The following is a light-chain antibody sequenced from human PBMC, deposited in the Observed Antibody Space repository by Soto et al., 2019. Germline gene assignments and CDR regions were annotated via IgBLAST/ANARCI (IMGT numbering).Light chain of an antibody. J-gene: IGKJ1*01. CDR3: LQDYTYPWT. CDR2: AAS. CDR1: QAIRGD. V-gene: IGKV1-6*01. Sequence: AVQMTQSPSSLTVSVGDRVTISCRASQAIRGDLGWYQHKIGQAPKLLIYAASTLQTGVPSRFSGSGSGRDFTLTISSLQPEDFATYYCLQDYTYPWTFGQGTKVDIK.